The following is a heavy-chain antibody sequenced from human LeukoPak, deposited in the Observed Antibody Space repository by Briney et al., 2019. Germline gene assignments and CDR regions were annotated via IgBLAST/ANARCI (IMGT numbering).Heavy chain of an antibody. Sequence: SKTLSLTRAVSGDSISSYYWSWIRQPPGKGLEWSGYIYYRGNTNYNPSLKSRVTTSGDTSNNQFSLKLSSVTAADTAVYYCVRRDPFSVHWYFHLGARSTLVTVFS. CDR2: IYYRGNT. CDR1: GDSISSYY. V-gene: IGHV4-59*08. CDR3: VRRDPFSVHWYFHL. J-gene: IGHJ2*01.